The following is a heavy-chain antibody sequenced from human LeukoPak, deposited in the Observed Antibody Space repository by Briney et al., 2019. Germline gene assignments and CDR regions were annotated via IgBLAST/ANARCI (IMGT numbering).Heavy chain of an antibody. J-gene: IGHJ4*02. V-gene: IGHV3-30*04. Sequence: PGGSLRLSCAASGFTFSSYAMHWVRQAPGKGLEWVAVISYDGSNKYYADSVKGRFTISRDNSKNTLYLQMNSLRAEDTAVYYCARTDGYSTVTASLGYWGQGTPVTVSS. D-gene: IGHD4-17*01. CDR2: ISYDGSNK. CDR3: ARTDGYSTVTASLGY. CDR1: GFTFSSYA.